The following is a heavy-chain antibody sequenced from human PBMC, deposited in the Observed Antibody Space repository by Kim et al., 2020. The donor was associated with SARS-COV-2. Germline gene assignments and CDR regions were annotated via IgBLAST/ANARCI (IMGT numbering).Heavy chain of an antibody. V-gene: IGHV3-30*18. CDR2: ISYDGSNK. D-gene: IGHD5-18*01. CDR1: GFTFSSYG. J-gene: IGHJ4*02. Sequence: GGSLRLSCAASGFTFSSYGIHWVRLAPGKGLEWVAVISYDGSNKYYADSVKGRFTISRDNSKNTLYLQMDSLRAEDTAVYYCAKDRYSYGYRQCDSWGQGTLVTVSS. CDR3: AKDRYSYGYRQCDS.